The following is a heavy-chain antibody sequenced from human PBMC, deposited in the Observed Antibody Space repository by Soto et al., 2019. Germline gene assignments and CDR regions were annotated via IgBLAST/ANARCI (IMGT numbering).Heavy chain of an antibody. CDR2: IYYSGST. D-gene: IGHD6-19*01. J-gene: IGHJ4*02. V-gene: IGHV4-61*01. CDR3: ARVASAVYFDY. CDR1: GGSVSNVNYY. Sequence: SETLSLTCTVSGGSVSNVNYYWSWIRQPPGKGLEWIGYIYYSGSTDYNPSLKGRVTISVDTSKNQFSLKLSSVTAADTAVYYCARVASAVYFDYWGQGALVTVSS.